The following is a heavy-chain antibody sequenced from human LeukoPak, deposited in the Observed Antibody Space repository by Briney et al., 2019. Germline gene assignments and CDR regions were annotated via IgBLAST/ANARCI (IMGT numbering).Heavy chain of an antibody. CDR1: GYSFTSYW. V-gene: IGHV5-51*01. D-gene: IGHD2-15*01. CDR2: IYPGGSEV. Sequence: GESLKISCQGFGYSFTSYWVAWVRRMPGKGLEWMGIIYPGGSEVRYSPTFEGQVTISADTSNTTAYLQWSSLKASDTAMYYCARTGYCSGGSCYKMDVWGQGTTVTVSS. J-gene: IGHJ6*02. CDR3: ARTGYCSGGSCYKMDV.